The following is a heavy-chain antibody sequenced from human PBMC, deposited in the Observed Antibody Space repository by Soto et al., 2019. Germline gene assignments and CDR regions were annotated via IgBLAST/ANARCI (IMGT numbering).Heavy chain of an antibody. CDR1: GFTFSMSA. V-gene: IGHV3-23*01. J-gene: IGHJ4*02. CDR3: ATVHSTSRSFDY. CDR2: TGLNGRTT. D-gene: IGHD6-6*01. Sequence: EVQLLESGGGLVQPGGSLRLSCAASGFTFSMSATSWVRQAPGKGLEWVSTTGLNGRTTYYADSVKGRFTVSRDNSKNTLDLQMNSLRAEDTAVYYCATVHSTSRSFDYWGQGTLVTVSS.